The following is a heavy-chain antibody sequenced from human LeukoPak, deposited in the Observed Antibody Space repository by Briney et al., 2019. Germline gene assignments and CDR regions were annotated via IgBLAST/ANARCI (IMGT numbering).Heavy chain of an antibody. CDR3: ARQRSAYYGSVKSGGFDP. V-gene: IGHV1-2*02. Sequence: GSSVKVSCKASGYTFTGYYMHWVRQAPGQGLEWMGWINPNSGGTNYAQKFQGRVTMTRDTSISTAYMELSRLRSDDTAVYYCARQRSAYYGSVKSGGFDPWGQGTLVTVSS. D-gene: IGHD3-10*01. CDR1: GYTFTGYY. CDR2: INPNSGGT. J-gene: IGHJ5*02.